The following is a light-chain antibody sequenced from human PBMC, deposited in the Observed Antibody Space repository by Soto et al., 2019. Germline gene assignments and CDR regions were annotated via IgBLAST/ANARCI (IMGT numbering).Light chain of an antibody. V-gene: IGKV1-39*01. CDR2: AAS. Sequence: IQVAHTLQTRVASVGELVQIICRASQSISSWLAWYQQKPGKAPKLLIYAASSLQSGVPSRFSGSGSGTDFTLTISSLQPEDFATYYCQQSYSTPQTFGQGAKVDI. J-gene: IGKJ1*01. CDR1: QSISSW. CDR3: QQSYSTPQT.